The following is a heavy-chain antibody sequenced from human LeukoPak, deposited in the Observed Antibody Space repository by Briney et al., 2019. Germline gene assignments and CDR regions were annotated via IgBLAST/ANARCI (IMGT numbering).Heavy chain of an antibody. V-gene: IGHV4-34*01. CDR1: GGSFSGYY. CDR2: INHSGST. Sequence: SETLSLTCAVYGGSFSGYYWSWIRQPPGKGLEWIGEINHSGSTNYNPSLKSRVTISVDTSKNQFSLKLSSATAADTAVYYCASFERSSSGRIGGYWGQGTLVTVSS. CDR3: ASFERSSSGRIGGY. J-gene: IGHJ4*02. D-gene: IGHD6-19*01.